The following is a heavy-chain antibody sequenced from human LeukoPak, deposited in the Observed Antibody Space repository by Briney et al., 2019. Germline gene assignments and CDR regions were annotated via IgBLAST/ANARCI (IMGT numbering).Heavy chain of an antibody. CDR1: GYTFTSYA. D-gene: IGHD2-2*01. CDR3: ARDRCSSTSCFHYFDY. Sequence: APVKVSCKASGYTFTSYAMNWVRQAPGQGLEWMGWINTNTGNPTYAQGFTGRFVFSLDTSVSTAYLQISSLKAEDTAVYYCARDRCSSTSCFHYFDYWGQGTLVTVSS. V-gene: IGHV7-4-1*02. CDR2: INTNTGNP. J-gene: IGHJ4*02.